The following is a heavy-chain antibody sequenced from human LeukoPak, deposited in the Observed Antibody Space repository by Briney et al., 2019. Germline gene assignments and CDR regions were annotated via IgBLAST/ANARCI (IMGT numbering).Heavy chain of an antibody. CDR3: ARAPDYGDYVERHGMDV. CDR1: GFTFRRYS. J-gene: IGHJ6*04. D-gene: IGHD4-17*01. V-gene: IGHV3-21*05. Sequence: PGGSLRLSCAASGFTFRRYSMNWVRQAPGGGLEWISYISGGSSEIFYADSVKGRFTISGDNAKNSLYLQMNSLKVEDTAVYYCARAPDYGDYVERHGMDVWGEGTTVTVSS. CDR2: ISGGSSEI.